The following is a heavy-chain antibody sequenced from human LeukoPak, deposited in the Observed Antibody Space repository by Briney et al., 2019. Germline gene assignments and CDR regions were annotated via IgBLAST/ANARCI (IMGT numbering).Heavy chain of an antibody. J-gene: IGHJ4*02. Sequence: SETLSLTCAVYGGSFSGYYWSWIRQPPGKGLEWIGEINHSGSINYNPSLKSRVTISVDTSKNQFSLKLSSVTAADTAVYYCAGRGDYYFDYWGQGTLVTVSS. CDR2: INHSGSI. CDR1: GGSFSGYY. V-gene: IGHV4-34*01. CDR3: AGRGDYYFDY. D-gene: IGHD2-21*02.